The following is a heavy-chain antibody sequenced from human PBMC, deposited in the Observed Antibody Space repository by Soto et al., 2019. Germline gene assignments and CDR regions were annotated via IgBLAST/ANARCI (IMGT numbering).Heavy chain of an antibody. D-gene: IGHD1-1*01. V-gene: IGHV4-31*03. J-gene: IGHJ4*02. Sequence: PSETLSLTCTVSGGSISSGGYYWSWIRQHPGKGLEWIGYIYYSGSTYYNPSLKSRVTISVDTSKNQFSLKLSSVTAADTAVYYCARDGTRGNRTFDYWGQGTLVTVSS. CDR1: GGSISSGGYY. CDR2: IYYSGST. CDR3: ARDGTRGNRTFDY.